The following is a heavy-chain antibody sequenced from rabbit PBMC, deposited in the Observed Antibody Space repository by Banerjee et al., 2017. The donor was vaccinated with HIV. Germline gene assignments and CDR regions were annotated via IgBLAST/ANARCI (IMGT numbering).Heavy chain of an antibody. CDR2: INTSSGNT. Sequence: QSLEESGGGLVQPEGSLTLTCKASGFSFSNKYVMCWVRQAPGKGLEWIGCINTSSGNTVYASWAKGRFTISKTSSTTVTLQMTSLTAADTATYFCASGYSDVYFNLWGPGTLVTVS. D-gene: IGHD1-1*01. CDR1: GFSFSNKYV. V-gene: IGHV1S40*01. J-gene: IGHJ4*01. CDR3: ASGYSDVYFNL.